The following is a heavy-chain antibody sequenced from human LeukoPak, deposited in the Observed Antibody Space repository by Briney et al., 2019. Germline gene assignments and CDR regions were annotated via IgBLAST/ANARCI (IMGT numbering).Heavy chain of an antibody. CDR3: ARVLYSGSQKYIYFDY. V-gene: IGHV5-51*01. CDR2: IYPGDSDI. D-gene: IGHD1-26*01. J-gene: IGHJ4*02. CDR1: GYSFTSYW. Sequence: KCGESLKISCMGSGYSFTSYWIGWVRQMPGKGLEGMGIIYPGDSDIRHSLSFQGQVTLSADKSISTAYLEWASLRASDTAMFYCARVLYSGSQKYIYFDYWGQGTLVTVSS.